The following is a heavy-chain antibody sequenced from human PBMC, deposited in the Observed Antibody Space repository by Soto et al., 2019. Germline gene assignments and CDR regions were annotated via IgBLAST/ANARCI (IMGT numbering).Heavy chain of an antibody. J-gene: IGHJ5*01. CDR2: ISTTSFTI. Sequence: GGSLRLSCAASGFSFSTYNMDWVRQAPGKGPEWIAYISTTSFTIYYADSVKGRFTISRDNDRSSLYLEMNSLRDEDTAVYYCARDRCYDGTCYSASDSWGQGTLVTVSS. CDR3: ARDRCYDGTCYSASDS. CDR1: GFSFSTYN. D-gene: IGHD2-15*01. V-gene: IGHV3-48*02.